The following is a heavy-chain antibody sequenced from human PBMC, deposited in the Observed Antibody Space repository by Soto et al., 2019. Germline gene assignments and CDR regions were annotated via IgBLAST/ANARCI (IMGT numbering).Heavy chain of an antibody. Sequence: QVQLVESGGGVVQPGRSLRVSCAASGFTFSSYGMHWVRQAPGKGLEWVAVIWYDGSNKYYADSVKGRFTISRDNSKNTLYLQMTSLRVEDTPVYYCAREKPSPGIAAAGGFMDVWGKGTTVTVSS. CDR3: AREKPSPGIAAAGGFMDV. J-gene: IGHJ6*03. CDR2: IWYDGSNK. D-gene: IGHD6-13*01. CDR1: GFTFSSYG. V-gene: IGHV3-33*01.